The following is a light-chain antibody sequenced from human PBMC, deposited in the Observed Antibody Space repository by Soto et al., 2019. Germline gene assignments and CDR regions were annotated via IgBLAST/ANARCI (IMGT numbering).Light chain of an antibody. J-gene: IGLJ1*01. CDR2: NNN. V-gene: IGLV1-44*01. CDR3: AAWDDSLNGYV. Sequence: QSVLTQPPSASGTPGQRVTISCSGGSSNIGTNAVNWYQQLPGTAPKLLIYNNNQRPSGVPDRFSGSKSGTSASLAIGGLQSEDEADYYCAAWDDSLNGYVFGTGDKVTVL. CDR1: SSNIGTNA.